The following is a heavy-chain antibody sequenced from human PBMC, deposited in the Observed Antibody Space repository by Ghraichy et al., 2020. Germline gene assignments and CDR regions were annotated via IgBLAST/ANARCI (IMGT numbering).Heavy chain of an antibody. D-gene: IGHD1-26*01. V-gene: IGHV3-7*03. J-gene: IGHJ4*02. Sequence: GESLNISCAASGFTFSSFWMSWVRQAPGKGLEWVANIKQDGSEKYYVDSVKGRFTISRDNAKNSLYLQMNSLRAEDTAVYYCARDQYSGSYIDYWGQGTLVTVSS. CDR2: IKQDGSEK. CDR1: GFTFSSFW. CDR3: ARDQYSGSYIDY.